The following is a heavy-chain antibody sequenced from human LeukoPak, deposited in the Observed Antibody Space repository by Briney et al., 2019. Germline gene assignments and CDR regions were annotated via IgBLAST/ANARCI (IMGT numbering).Heavy chain of an antibody. D-gene: IGHD1-7*01. Sequence: QPGGSLRLSCAASGLTFSSYSMHWVRQAPGKGLEWVAVIWYDGSNKYHADSVKGRFTISRDNSKNTLYLQMNSLRAEDTAVYYCARETNDGFDIWGQGTLVTVSS. J-gene: IGHJ3*02. CDR3: ARETNDGFDI. CDR1: GLTFSSYS. CDR2: IWYDGSNK. V-gene: IGHV3-33*01.